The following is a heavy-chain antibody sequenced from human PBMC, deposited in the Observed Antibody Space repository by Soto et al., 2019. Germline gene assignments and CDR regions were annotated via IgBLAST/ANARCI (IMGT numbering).Heavy chain of an antibody. J-gene: IGHJ4*02. V-gene: IGHV3-9*01. Sequence: EVQLVESGGGLVQPGRSLRLSCAASGFTFDDYAMHWVRQAPGKGLEWVSGISWNSGSIGYADSVKGRFTISRDNAKNSLYLQMNSLRAEVTALYYCAKDRGAGYSSSWLDYWGQGTLVTVSS. D-gene: IGHD6-13*01. CDR1: GFTFDDYA. CDR3: AKDRGAGYSSSWLDY. CDR2: ISWNSGSI.